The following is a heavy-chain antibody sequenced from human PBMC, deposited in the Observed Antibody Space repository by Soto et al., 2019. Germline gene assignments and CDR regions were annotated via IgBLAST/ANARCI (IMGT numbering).Heavy chain of an antibody. CDR3: AIYHLELFRFDY. J-gene: IGHJ4*02. CDR1: DFSFTSHG. CDR2: ISLYNGNT. Sequence: VASVKVSCKADDFSFTSHGISWVRQAPGQGLKWVGWISLYNGNTNDAQQFQGRVTMTTDTSTSTAYMELRSLRSDDTAMYFCAIYHLELFRFDYWGQGTLVTVSS. D-gene: IGHD2-2*01. V-gene: IGHV1-18*04.